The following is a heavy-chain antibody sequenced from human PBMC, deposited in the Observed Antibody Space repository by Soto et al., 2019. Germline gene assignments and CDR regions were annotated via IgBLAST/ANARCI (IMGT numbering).Heavy chain of an antibody. CDR2: IYPGDSDT. J-gene: IGHJ4*02. V-gene: IGHV5-51*01. Sequence: GESLKISCKVSGYDFSAYWIGWVRQMPGKGLEWMGVIYPGDSDTRYSPSFEGRVTISADKSLSTASLQWSSLKDSDTAVYYCARPGQLVLSGADYWGQGTLVTVYS. D-gene: IGHD6-6*01. CDR1: GYDFSAYW. CDR3: ARPGQLVLSGADY.